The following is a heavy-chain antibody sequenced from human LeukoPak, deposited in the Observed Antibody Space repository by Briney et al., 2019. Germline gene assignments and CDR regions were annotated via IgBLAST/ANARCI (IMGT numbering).Heavy chain of an antibody. V-gene: IGHV3-30*02. Sequence: GGSLRLSCAASGFTFSSYGMHWVRQAPGKGLEWVAFIRYDGSNKYYADSVKGRFTISRDNSKNTLYLQMNSLRAEDTAVYYCAKDTVPGFLECSYYYYMDVWGKGTPVTVSS. CDR1: GFTFSSYG. D-gene: IGHD3-3*01. CDR2: IRYDGSNK. CDR3: AKDTVPGFLECSYYYYMDV. J-gene: IGHJ6*03.